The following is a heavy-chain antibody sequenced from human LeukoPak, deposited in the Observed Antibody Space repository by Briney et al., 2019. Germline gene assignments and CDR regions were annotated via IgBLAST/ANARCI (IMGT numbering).Heavy chain of an antibody. Sequence: ASVKVSCKASGYTFTSYDINWVRQATGQGLEWMGWINPNSGGTNYAQKFQGRVTMTRDTSISTAYMELSRLRSDDTAVYYCARDRGITMVRGVIITSYYFDYWGQGTLVTVSS. CDR2: INPNSGGT. D-gene: IGHD3-10*01. V-gene: IGHV1-2*02. J-gene: IGHJ4*02. CDR1: GYTFTSYD. CDR3: ARDRGITMVRGVIITSYYFDY.